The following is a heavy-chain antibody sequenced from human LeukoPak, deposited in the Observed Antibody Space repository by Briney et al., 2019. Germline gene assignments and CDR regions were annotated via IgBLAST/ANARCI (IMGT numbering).Heavy chain of an antibody. D-gene: IGHD6-19*01. CDR3: ARGVPSGVDYFDY. Sequence: GRSLRLSCAASGFTFDDYAMHWVRQAPGKGLEWVSGISWNSGSIGYADSVKGRFTISRDNAKNSLFLQMSSLRAEDTAVYFCARGVPSGVDYFDYWGQGTLVTVSS. CDR2: ISWNSGSI. V-gene: IGHV3-9*01. J-gene: IGHJ4*02. CDR1: GFTFDDYA.